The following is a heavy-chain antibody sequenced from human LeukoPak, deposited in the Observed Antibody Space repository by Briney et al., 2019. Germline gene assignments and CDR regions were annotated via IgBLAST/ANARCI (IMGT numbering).Heavy chain of an antibody. CDR3: ARVGTAYGSGSYYFGY. V-gene: IGHV1-8*01. Sequence: ASVKVSCKASGYTFTSYDMNWVRQATGQGLEWMGWMNPNSGNTGYAQKFQGRVTMTRNTSISTAYMELSSLRSEDTAVYYCARVGTAYGSGSYYFGYWGQGTLVTVSS. D-gene: IGHD3-10*01. J-gene: IGHJ4*02. CDR2: MNPNSGNT. CDR1: GYTFTSYD.